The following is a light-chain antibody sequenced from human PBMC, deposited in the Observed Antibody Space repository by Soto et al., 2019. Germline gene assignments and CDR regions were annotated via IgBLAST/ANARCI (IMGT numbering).Light chain of an antibody. CDR2: DVS. CDR3: SSYTSSSAPYV. V-gene: IGLV2-14*01. CDR1: SSDVGGYNY. J-gene: IGLJ6*01. Sequence: QSVLTQPASVSGSPGQSITISCTGTSSDVGGYNYVSWYQQHPGKAPKLMIYDVSNRPSGVSNRFSGSKSGTTASLTISGLQAEDEDDYYCSSYTSSSAPYVFGTGTQLTVL.